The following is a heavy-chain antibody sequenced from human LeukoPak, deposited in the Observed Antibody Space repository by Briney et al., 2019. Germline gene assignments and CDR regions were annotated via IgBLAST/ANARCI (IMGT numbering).Heavy chain of an antibody. CDR1: GFSFSNSA. CDR3: AKDLLRWYFDY. V-gene: IGHV3-23*01. CDR2: ISGSGGST. Sequence: GGSLRLSCAASGFSFSNSAMSWVRQAPGKGLEWVSGISGSGGSTYYADSVKGRFTISRDNSRNTLYLQMNSLRAEDTAVYYCAKDLLRWYFDYWGQGTLVTVSS. D-gene: IGHD4-23*01. J-gene: IGHJ4*02.